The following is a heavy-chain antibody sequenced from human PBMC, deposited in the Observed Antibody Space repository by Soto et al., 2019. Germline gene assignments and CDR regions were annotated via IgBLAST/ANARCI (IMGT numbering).Heavy chain of an antibody. CDR3: ASSIGSTIFGVVIIRNYYGMDV. CDR2: ISSSGSTI. CDR1: GFTFSRYE. J-gene: IGHJ6*02. V-gene: IGHV3-48*03. Sequence: PVGSLRLSCAASGFTFSRYEMNWVRQAPGKGLEWVSYISSSGSTIYYADSVKGRFTISRDNAKNSLYLQMNSLRAEDTAVYYCASSIGSTIFGVVIIRNYYGMDVWGQGTTVTVSS. D-gene: IGHD3-3*01.